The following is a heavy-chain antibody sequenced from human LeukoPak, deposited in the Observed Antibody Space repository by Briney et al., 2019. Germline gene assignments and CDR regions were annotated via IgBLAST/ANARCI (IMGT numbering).Heavy chain of an antibody. V-gene: IGHV4-59*08. CDR2: IYYSGST. CDR3: ARGIGYCSSASCYSHFDY. CDR1: GGSISSYY. D-gene: IGHD2-2*01. Sequence: PSETLSLTCTVSGGSISSYYWSWIRQPPGKGLEWIGYIYYSGSTNYNPSLKSRVTFSVDMSKNQFSLKLSSVTAADTAVYYCARGIGYCSSASCYSHFDYWGQGTLVTVSS. J-gene: IGHJ4*02.